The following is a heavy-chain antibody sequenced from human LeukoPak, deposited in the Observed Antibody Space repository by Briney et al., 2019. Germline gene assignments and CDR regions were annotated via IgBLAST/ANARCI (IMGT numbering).Heavy chain of an antibody. V-gene: IGHV3-7*01. Sequence: AGGSLRLSCAASEFAFDYYWMSWVRQAPGKGLEWVANINEGGTGKFYVDSVEGRFTISRDNAKKLLYLQMNNLRVEDTAVYYCARADAPGTVDFWGHGTLVTVSS. CDR2: INEGGTGK. J-gene: IGHJ4*01. CDR3: ARADAPGTVDF. CDR1: EFAFDYYW.